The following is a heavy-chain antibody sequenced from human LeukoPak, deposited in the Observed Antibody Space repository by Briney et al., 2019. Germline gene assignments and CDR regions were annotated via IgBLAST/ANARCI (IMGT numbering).Heavy chain of an antibody. CDR1: GFTFSSYE. CDR2: ISSSGSTI. V-gene: IGHV3-48*03. J-gene: IGHJ5*02. D-gene: IGHD1-1*01. Sequence: GGSLRLSCAASGFTFSSYEMNWVRQAPGKGLEWVSYISSSGSTIYYADSVKGRFTISRDNAKNSLYLQMNSLRVKDTAVYYCARSAGTWFDPWGQGTLVTVSS. CDR3: ARSAGTWFDP.